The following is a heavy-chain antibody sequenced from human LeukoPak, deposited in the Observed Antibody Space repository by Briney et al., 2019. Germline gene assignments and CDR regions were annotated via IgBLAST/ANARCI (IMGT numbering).Heavy chain of an antibody. D-gene: IGHD3-22*01. CDR3: AKDYRRYYYDSSGEGAFGI. CDR1: GFTFSSYG. CDR2: ISGSGGST. Sequence: PGGTLRLSCAASGFTFSSYGMSWVRQAPGKGLEWVSAISGSGGSTYYADSVKGRFTISRDNSKNTLYLQMNSLRAEDTAVYYCAKDYRRYYYDSSGEGAFGIWGQGTMVTVSS. J-gene: IGHJ3*02. V-gene: IGHV3-23*01.